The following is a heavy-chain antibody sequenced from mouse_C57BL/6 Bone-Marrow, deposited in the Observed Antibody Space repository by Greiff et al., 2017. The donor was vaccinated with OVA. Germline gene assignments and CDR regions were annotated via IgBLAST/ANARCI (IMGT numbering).Heavy chain of an antibody. V-gene: IGHV1-72*01. J-gene: IGHJ3*01. Sequence: QVQLQQPGAELVKPGASVKLSCKASGYTFTSYWMHWVKQRPGRGLEWIGRIDHNSGGNKYNEKFKSKATLTVDKPSSTAYMQLCSLTSEDSAIYYCARQYWAWFADWCQGTLVSVSA. CDR1: GYTFTSYW. CDR3: ARQYWAWFAD. D-gene: IGHD4-1*01. CDR2: IDHNSGGN.